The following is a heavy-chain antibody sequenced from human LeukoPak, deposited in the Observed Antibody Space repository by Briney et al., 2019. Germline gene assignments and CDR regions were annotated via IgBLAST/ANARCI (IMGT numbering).Heavy chain of an antibody. CDR1: GGSISRGSYY. CDR2: IYNSGST. CDR3: GRQTEAAAYWYFDL. Sequence: SETLSLTCVVSGGSISRGSYYWNWIRQPAGKGLEWMGRIYNSGSTNYNPSLKSRVTISVDTSKNQFSLNLNSVTAADTAVYYCGRQTEAAAYWYFDLWGRGALVTVSS. D-gene: IGHD2-2*01. J-gene: IGHJ2*01. V-gene: IGHV4-61*02.